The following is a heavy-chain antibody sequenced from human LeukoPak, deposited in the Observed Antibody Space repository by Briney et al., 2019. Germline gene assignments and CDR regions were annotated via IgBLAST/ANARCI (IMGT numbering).Heavy chain of an antibody. J-gene: IGHJ6*02. CDR3: AREPPGQLLRLWNSEYGMDV. Sequence: PSETLSLTCTVSGGSISSYYWSWIRQPPGKGLEWIGYIYYSGSTNYNPSLKSRVTISVDTSKNQFSLKLSSVTAADTAVYYCAREPPGQLLRLWNSEYGMDVWGQGTTVTVSS. D-gene: IGHD2-21*01. V-gene: IGHV4-59*01. CDR2: IYYSGST. CDR1: GGSISSYY.